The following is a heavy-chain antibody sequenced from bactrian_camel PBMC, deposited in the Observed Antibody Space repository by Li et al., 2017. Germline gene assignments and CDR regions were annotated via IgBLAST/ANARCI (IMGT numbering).Heavy chain of an antibody. CDR2: IYAADDTT. Sequence: HVQLVESGGGSVQAGGSLTLSCAASGYTGRRKCLAWFRQAPGKEREWVASIYAADDTTHYADSVKGRFTISQDNAKNTLYLQMNSLRPEDTAMYYCAAVAEGRTVEGGVSLWTLFESGYWGQGTQVTVS. CDR3: AAVAEGRTVEGGVSLWTLFESGY. V-gene: IGHV3S1*01. J-gene: IGHJ4*01. D-gene: IGHD3*01. CDR1: GYTGRRKC.